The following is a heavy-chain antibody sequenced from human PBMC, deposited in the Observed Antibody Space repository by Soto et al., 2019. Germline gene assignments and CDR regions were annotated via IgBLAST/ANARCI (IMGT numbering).Heavy chain of an antibody. J-gene: IGHJ4*02. CDR3: ASLGVGATLEPSPTVDY. CDR2: IYYSGST. V-gene: IGHV4-59*01. CDR1: GGSISSYY. Sequence: SETLSLTCTVSGGSISSYYWSWIRQPPGKGLEWIGYIYYSGSTNYNPSLKSRVTISVDTSKNQFSLKLSSVTAADTAVYYCASLGVGATLEPSPTVDYWGKGTLVTVSS. D-gene: IGHD1-26*01.